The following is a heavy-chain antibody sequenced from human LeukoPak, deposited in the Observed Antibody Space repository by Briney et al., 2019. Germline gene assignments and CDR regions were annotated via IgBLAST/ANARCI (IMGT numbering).Heavy chain of an antibody. CDR2: IYYSGST. CDR3: AREISAGVLMVYAIRRYCYFDY. D-gene: IGHD2-8*01. CDR1: GGSISSSSYY. V-gene: IGHV4-39*07. J-gene: IGHJ4*02. Sequence: SETLSLTCTVSGGSISSSSYYWGWIRQPPGKGLEWIGSIYYSGSTYYNPSLKSRVTISVDTSKNQFSLKLSSVTAADTAVYYCAREISAGVLMVYAIRRYCYFDYWGQGTLVTVSS.